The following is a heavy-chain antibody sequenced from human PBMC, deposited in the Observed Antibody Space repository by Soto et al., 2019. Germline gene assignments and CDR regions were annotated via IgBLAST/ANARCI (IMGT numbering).Heavy chain of an antibody. CDR2: ISAFNGHT. D-gene: IGHD6-19*01. Sequence: QDPLVQSGAEVKKPGASVTVSCKASGYSFTNYGVTWVRQAPGQGLEWMGWISAFNGHTHYAQNLQGRVTMTTDASSSTAYMELRRLRSDDTAVYDCAGDRGVAPPVAGNTHYYYYMDGWGKGTTVTVSS. CDR3: AGDRGVAPPVAGNTHYYYYMDG. CDR1: GYSFTNYG. J-gene: IGHJ6*03. V-gene: IGHV1-18*01.